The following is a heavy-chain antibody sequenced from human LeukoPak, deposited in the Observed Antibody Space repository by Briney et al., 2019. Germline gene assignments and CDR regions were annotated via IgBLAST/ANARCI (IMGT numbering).Heavy chain of an antibody. Sequence: GGSLRLSCAASGFTFSSYDMHWVRHTTGEGLEWVSAIATSGDTYYSGSVKGRFTISRENAKNSLYLQMTSLRAGDTAVYYCARAGYSSSWYSFDYWDQGTLVTVSS. CDR3: ARAGYSSSWYSFDY. CDR2: IATSGDT. D-gene: IGHD6-13*01. J-gene: IGHJ4*02. V-gene: IGHV3-13*04. CDR1: GFTFSSYD.